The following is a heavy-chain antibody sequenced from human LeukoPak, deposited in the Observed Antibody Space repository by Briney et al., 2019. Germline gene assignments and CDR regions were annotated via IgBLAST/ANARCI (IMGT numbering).Heavy chain of an antibody. Sequence: ASVKVSCKASGYTFTNYGISWVRQAPGQGLEWMGWISAYNSNTNYAQKLQGRVTMTTDTSASTVYMELRSLRFDDTAVYYCASAPVTIFGVVTPDYWGRGTLVTVSS. CDR3: ASAPVTIFGVVTPDY. CDR2: ISAYNSNT. CDR1: GYTFTNYG. D-gene: IGHD3-3*01. V-gene: IGHV1-18*01. J-gene: IGHJ4*02.